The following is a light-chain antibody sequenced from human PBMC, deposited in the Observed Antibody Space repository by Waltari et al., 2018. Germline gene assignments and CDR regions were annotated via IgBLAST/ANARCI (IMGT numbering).Light chain of an antibody. J-gene: IGKJ1*01. CDR3: QQHNDWPPWT. Sequence: EIIMTQSPATLTLSPGERATLSCRASQNVNSNLAWYQQKPGQAPRLLIYGASIRATGIPARFSGSWSGTQFTLTINSLQSEDSAVYFCQQHNDWPPWTFGQGTKVELK. CDR1: QNVNSN. V-gene: IGKV3-15*01. CDR2: GAS.